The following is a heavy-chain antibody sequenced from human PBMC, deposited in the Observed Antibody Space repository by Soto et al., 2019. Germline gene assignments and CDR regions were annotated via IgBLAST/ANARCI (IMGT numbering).Heavy chain of an antibody. CDR1: GFTFSSYA. CDR2: ISYDGSNK. Sequence: GGSLRLSCAASGFTFSSYAMHWVRQAPGKGLEWVAVISYDGSNKYYADSVKGRFTISRDNSKNTLYLQMNSLRAEDTAVYYCARERFLEWLLANYYYYGMDVWGQGTTVTVS. CDR3: ARERFLEWLLANYYYYGMDV. J-gene: IGHJ6*02. D-gene: IGHD3-3*01. V-gene: IGHV3-30-3*01.